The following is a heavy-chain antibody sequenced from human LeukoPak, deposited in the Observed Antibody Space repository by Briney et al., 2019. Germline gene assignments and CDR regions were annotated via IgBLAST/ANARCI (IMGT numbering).Heavy chain of an antibody. V-gene: IGHV1-2*06. CDR2: INPNNGAT. CDR1: GYTFTSYY. D-gene: IGHD1-26*01. Sequence: ASVKVSSKASGYTFTSYYMHWVRQAPGQGLEWMGRINPNNGATNYAQKFQGRVTITGDTSINTAYMELSSLRSDDTAVYYCTRESGSYHGNDYWGQGTLVTVSS. J-gene: IGHJ4*02. CDR3: TRESGSYHGNDY.